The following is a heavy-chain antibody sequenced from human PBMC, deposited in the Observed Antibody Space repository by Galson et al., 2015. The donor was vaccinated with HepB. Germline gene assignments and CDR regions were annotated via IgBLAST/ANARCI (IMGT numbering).Heavy chain of an antibody. V-gene: IGHV3-30*18. CDR1: GFTFSSYG. D-gene: IGHD2-15*01. CDR3: AKDRLQVSYCSGGSCLSYYFDY. CDR2: ISYDGSNK. Sequence: SLRLSCAASGFTFSSYGMHWVRQAPGKGLEWVAVISYDGSNKYYADSVKGRFTISRDNSKNTLYLQMNSLRAEDTAVYYCAKDRLQVSYCSGGSCLSYYFDYWGQGTLVTVSS. J-gene: IGHJ4*02.